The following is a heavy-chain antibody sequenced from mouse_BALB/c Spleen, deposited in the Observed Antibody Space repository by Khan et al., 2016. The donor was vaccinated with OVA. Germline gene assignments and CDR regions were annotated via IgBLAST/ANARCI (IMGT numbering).Heavy chain of an antibody. D-gene: IGHD2-14*01. V-gene: IGHV9-4*02. CDR2: INTHSGVP. Sequence: QVQLQQPGPELKKPGETVRISCKASGYTFTTAGIQWVQKMPGKGLKWIGWINTHSGVPKYAEDFKGRFAFSLEISVNTAYLQITNLKNEDTAIYFCARGGAAYYRNDGGAMEYWGQGTSVTVSS. J-gene: IGHJ4*01. CDR1: GYTFTTAG. CDR3: ARGGAAYYRNDGGAMEY.